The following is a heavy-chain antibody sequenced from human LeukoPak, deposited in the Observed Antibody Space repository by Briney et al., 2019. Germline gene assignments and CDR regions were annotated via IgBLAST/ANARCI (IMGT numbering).Heavy chain of an antibody. Sequence: PGGSLRLSCAASGFTFSSYGMHWVRQAPGKGLEWVAVISYDDTNKYYVDSVKGRFTISRDNSKNTLYLQMNSLRAEDTAVYYCAKDNGWYKVFDSFDYWGQGTLVTVSS. CDR1: GFTFSSYG. V-gene: IGHV3-30*12. D-gene: IGHD6-19*01. CDR3: AKDNGWYKVFDSFDY. CDR2: ISYDDTNK. J-gene: IGHJ4*02.